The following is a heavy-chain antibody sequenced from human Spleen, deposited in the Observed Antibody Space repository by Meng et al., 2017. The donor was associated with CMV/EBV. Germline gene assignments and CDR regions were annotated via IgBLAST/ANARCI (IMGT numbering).Heavy chain of an antibody. CDR1: GFMFQGYG. V-gene: IGHV3-30*03. CDR3: ARVDTSYDFPFDY. CDR2: TSFDGTNI. Sequence: AASGFMFQGYGIRWVRPAPGKGLEWVTVTSFDGTNIYYADSVRGRFTISRDNSRNTVYLQMNSLKVQDTAVYYCARVDTSYDFPFDYWGQGALVTVSS. J-gene: IGHJ4*02. D-gene: IGHD3-3*01.